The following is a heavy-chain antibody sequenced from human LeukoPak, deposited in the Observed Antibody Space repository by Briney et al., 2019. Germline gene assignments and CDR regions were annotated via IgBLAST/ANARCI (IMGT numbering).Heavy chain of an antibody. V-gene: IGHV3-20*01. D-gene: IGHD6-19*01. Sequence: GGSLRLSCAASGFTFDDYGMNWVRQAPGKGLEWVSGINWSGGSTGNADSVKGRFTISRGNAKNSLYLQMNSLRAEDTALYHCARNRDSSGWNDAFDIWGQGTMVTVSS. CDR3: ARNRDSSGWNDAFDI. J-gene: IGHJ3*02. CDR2: INWSGGST. CDR1: GFTFDDYG.